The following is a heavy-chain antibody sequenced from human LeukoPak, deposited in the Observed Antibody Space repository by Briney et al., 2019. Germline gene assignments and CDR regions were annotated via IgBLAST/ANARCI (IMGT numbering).Heavy chain of an antibody. CDR2: ISGSGGST. J-gene: IGHJ4*02. D-gene: IGHD3-22*01. CDR3: AKAYYYDSSGYYPLWDY. Sequence: GGSLRLSCAASGFTFSSYAMSWVRQAPGKGLEWVSTISGSGGSTYYADSVKGRFTISRDNSKNTLYLQMNSLRAEDTAVYYCAKAYYYDSSGYYPLWDYWGQGTLVTVSS. CDR1: GFTFSSYA. V-gene: IGHV3-23*01.